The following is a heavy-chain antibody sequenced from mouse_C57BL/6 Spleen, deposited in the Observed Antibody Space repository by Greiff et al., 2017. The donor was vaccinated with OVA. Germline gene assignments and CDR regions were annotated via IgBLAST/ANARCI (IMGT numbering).Heavy chain of an antibody. CDR1: GYTFTSYW. CDR3: ARHWAVDY. CDR2: IDPSDSYT. D-gene: IGHD4-1*01. V-gene: IGHV1-50*01. J-gene: IGHJ2*01. Sequence: QVQLQQPGAELVKPGASVKLSCKASGYTFTSYWMQWVKQRPGQGLEWIGEIDPSDSYTNSNQQFKGKATLTVDTSSSTAYMQLSSLASEDSAVYYCARHWAVDYWGQGTTLTVSS.